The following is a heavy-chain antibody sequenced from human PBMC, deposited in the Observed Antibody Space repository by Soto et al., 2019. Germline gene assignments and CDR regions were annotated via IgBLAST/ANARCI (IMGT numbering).Heavy chain of an antibody. J-gene: IGHJ4*02. V-gene: IGHV4-39*01. CDR3: ARGGGSPYHNHQLDF. CDR1: GGSVSSNSYS. D-gene: IGHD2-2*01. CDR2: IYSSENT. Sequence: SETLSLTCTVSGGSVSSNSYSWGWIRQSPGKGLEWIGTIYSSENTYYNPSLLSRVTISVDTSKNEFSLRLSSVTAADTAVYHCARGGGSPYHNHQLDFRGQRTLVTVSS.